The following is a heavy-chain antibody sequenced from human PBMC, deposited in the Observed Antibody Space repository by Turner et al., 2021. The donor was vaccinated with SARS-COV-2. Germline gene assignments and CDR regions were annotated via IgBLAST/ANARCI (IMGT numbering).Heavy chain of an antibody. CDR2: SNSCGTT. CDR3: ARDLMEVGGMDV. D-gene: IGHD3-3*01. V-gene: IGHV3-53*01. J-gene: IGHJ6*02. CDR1: GLTVSSNY. Sequence: EVQLVESGGGLNQPGGSLRLSCAASGLTVSSNYMTWVRQAPVKGLKWVSVSNSCGTTYYADSVKGRFTSSRDNSKNTLYLQMNSLRAEDTAVYYCARDLMEVGGMDVWGQGTTVTVSS.